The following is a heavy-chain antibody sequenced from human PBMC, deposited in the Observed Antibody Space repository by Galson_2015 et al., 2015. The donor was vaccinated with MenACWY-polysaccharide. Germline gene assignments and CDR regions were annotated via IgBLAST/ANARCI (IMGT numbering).Heavy chain of an antibody. Sequence: SLRLSCAASGFTFSSYGMHWVRQAPGKGLEWVAVISYDGSNKYYADSVKGRFTISRDNSKNTLYLQMNSLRAEDTAVYYCAKDQVLTGIRGIDVWGQGTTVTVSS. D-gene: IGHD1-14*01. CDR3: AKDQVLTGIRGIDV. CDR2: ISYDGSNK. V-gene: IGHV3-30*18. J-gene: IGHJ6*02. CDR1: GFTFSSYG.